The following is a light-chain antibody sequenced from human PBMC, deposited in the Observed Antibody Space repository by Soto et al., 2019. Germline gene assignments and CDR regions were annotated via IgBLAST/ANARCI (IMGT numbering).Light chain of an antibody. J-gene: IGLJ2*01. Sequence: QSALTQPASVSGSPGQSITISCTGTSSDVGSYNLVSWYQQHPGKAPKLMIYEGSKRPSGVSNRFSGSKSGNTASLTISGVQAEDEAEYYCCSYAGSSVAFGGGTKLTLL. CDR3: CSYAGSSVA. CDR2: EGS. CDR1: SSDVGSYNL. V-gene: IGLV2-23*01.